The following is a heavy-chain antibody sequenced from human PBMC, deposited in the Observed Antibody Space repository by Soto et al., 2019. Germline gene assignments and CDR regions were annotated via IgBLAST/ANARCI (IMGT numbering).Heavy chain of an antibody. CDR2: INAVNGNT. J-gene: IGHJ4*02. D-gene: IGHD6-13*01. CDR1: GYTFTNYA. Sequence: ASVKVSCKASGYTFTNYAIHWVCQAPGQRLEWMGWINAVNGNTKYSQKFQGRVTITRDTSASTAYMELSSLRSEDTAVYYCARVGAAAGTYYFDYWGQGTLVTVSS. V-gene: IGHV1-3*01. CDR3: ARVGAAAGTYYFDY.